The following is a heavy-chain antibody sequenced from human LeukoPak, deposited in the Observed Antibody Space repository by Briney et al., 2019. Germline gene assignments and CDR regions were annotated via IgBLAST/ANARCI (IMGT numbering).Heavy chain of an antibody. V-gene: IGHV3-23*01. D-gene: IGHD2-2*01. CDR2: ISGSGGST. J-gene: IGHJ4*02. CDR3: ANGAYCSSTSCYGGVRY. CDR1: GFTFSSYA. Sequence: GGSLRLSCAASGFTFSSYAMSWVRQAPGKGLEWVSAISGSGGSTYYADSVKGRFTISRDNSKNTLYLQVNSLRAEDTAVYYCANGAYCSSTSCYGGVRYWGQGTLVTVSS.